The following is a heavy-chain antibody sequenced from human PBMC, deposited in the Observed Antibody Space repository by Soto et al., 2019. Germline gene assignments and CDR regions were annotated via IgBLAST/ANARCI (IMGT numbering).Heavy chain of an antibody. CDR2: ISQSGTT. Sequence: SETLSLTCAVSGASISSDNRWTWVRQPPGEGLEWIGEISQSGTTKYNPSLASRVTISVDKSKNQFSLRLTPMTAADTAVYYCAKKVPAALRLYYFFGMDVWGQGTTVTVS. J-gene: IGHJ6*02. D-gene: IGHD6-25*01. CDR1: GASISSDNR. V-gene: IGHV4-4*02. CDR3: AKKVPAALRLYYFFGMDV.